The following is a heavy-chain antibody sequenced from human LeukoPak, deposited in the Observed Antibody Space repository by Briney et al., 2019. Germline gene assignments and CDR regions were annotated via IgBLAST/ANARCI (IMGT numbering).Heavy chain of an antibody. J-gene: IGHJ4*02. V-gene: IGHV3-23*01. CDR3: AKGRGYCTGGSCYSDY. Sequence: GGSLRLSCTASGFTFSNYAMSWVRQAPGKGLEWVSTISGSDGSTYYADSVKGRFTISRDNSKNTLYLQMNSLRVEDTAIYYCAKGRGYCTGGSCYSDYWGQGTLVIVSS. CDR1: GFTFSNYA. D-gene: IGHD2-15*01. CDR2: ISGSDGST.